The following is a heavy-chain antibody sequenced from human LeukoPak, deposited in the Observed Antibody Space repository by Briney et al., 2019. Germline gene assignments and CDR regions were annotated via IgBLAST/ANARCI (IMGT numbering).Heavy chain of an antibody. V-gene: IGHV3-30-3*01. CDR2: ISYDGSNK. D-gene: IGHD3-3*01. J-gene: IGHJ6*02. CDR1: GFTFTSYA. CDR3: ASGGTYYDFWSGAYGMDV. Sequence: GRSLRLSCGASGFTFTSYAMHWVRQAPGKGLGWVAFISYDGSNKYYADSVKGRSTISRDNSKNTLYLQMNSLRAEDTAAYYCASGGTYYDFWSGAYGMDVWGQGTTVTVSS.